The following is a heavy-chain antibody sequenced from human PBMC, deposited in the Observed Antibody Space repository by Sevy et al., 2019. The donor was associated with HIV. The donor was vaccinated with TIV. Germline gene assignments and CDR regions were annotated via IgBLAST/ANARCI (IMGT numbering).Heavy chain of an antibody. J-gene: IGHJ5*02. CDR1: GFTFSSYS. CDR3: ARDKRWLHNPDHWFDA. Sequence: GGSLRLSCAASGFTFSSYSMNWVRQAPGKGLEWVSSISSSSSNIYYEDSVKGRFTISRDNAKHSLYLQMNSLRAEDTAVYYCARDKRWLHNPDHWFDAWGQETLVTVSS. V-gene: IGHV3-21*01. CDR2: ISSSSSNI. D-gene: IGHD5-12*01.